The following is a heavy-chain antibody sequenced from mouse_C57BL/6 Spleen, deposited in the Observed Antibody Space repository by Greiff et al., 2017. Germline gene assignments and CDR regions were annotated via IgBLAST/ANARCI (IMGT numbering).Heavy chain of an antibody. D-gene: IGHD1-1*01. CDR1: GYTFTSYG. Sequence: QVQLQQSGAELARPGASVKLSCKASGYTFTSYGISWVKQRTGQGLEWIGEIYPRSGNTYYNEKFKGKATLTADKSSSTAYMELRSLTSEDSAVYFCARLDYGSSLYWYFDVWGTGTTVTVSS. CDR3: ARLDYGSSLYWYFDV. J-gene: IGHJ1*03. V-gene: IGHV1-81*01. CDR2: IYPRSGNT.